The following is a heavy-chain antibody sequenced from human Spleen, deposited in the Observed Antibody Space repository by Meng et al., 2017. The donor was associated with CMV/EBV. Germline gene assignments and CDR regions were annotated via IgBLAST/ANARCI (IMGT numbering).Heavy chain of an antibody. CDR3: ARDYGSGSYYIDYYYYGMDV. Sequence: GGSLRLSCAASGFTFSTYWMSWVRQAPGKGLEWVANINQDGGEKYYVDSVKGRFTISRDNSKNTLYLQMNSLRAEDTAVYYCARDYGSGSYYIDYYYYGMDVWGQGTTVTVSS. J-gene: IGHJ6*02. D-gene: IGHD3-10*01. V-gene: IGHV3-7*01. CDR1: GFTFSTYW. CDR2: INQDGGEK.